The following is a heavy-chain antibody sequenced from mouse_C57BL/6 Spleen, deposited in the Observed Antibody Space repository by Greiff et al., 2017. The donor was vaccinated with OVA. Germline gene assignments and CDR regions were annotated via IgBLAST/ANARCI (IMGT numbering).Heavy chain of an antibody. V-gene: IGHV1-34*01. CDR1: GYTFTDYY. D-gene: IGHD2-5*01. CDR2: IYPNNGGN. J-gene: IGHJ2*01. Sequence: VHVKQSGPELVKPGASVKMSCKASGYTFTDYYMHWVKQSHGKSLEWIGYIYPNNGGNGYNQKFKGKATLTVDKSSSTAYMELRSLTSEDSAVYYCARGGAYSNYFDYWGQGTTLTVSS. CDR3: ARGGAYSNYFDY.